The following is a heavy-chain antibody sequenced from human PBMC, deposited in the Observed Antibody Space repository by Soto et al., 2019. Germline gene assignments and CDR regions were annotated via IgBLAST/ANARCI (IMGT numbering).Heavy chain of an antibody. CDR3: ARGAHDYGDYVRWYFDL. Sequence: QVQLQESGPGLVKPSQTLSLTCTVSGGSISSGGYYWSWIRQHPGKGLEWIGYIYYSGSTYYNPSRKSRVTISVDTSKNQFSLKLSSVTAADTAVYYCARGAHDYGDYVRWYFDLWGRGTLVTVSS. CDR1: GGSISSGGYY. J-gene: IGHJ2*01. V-gene: IGHV4-31*03. D-gene: IGHD4-17*01. CDR2: IYYSGST.